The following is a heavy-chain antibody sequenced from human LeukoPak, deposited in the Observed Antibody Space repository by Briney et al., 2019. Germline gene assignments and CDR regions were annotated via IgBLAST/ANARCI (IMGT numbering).Heavy chain of an antibody. CDR1: GFTFSSYA. V-gene: IGHV3-23*01. D-gene: IGHD6-19*01. CDR2: ISGSGGST. Sequence: GGSLRLSCAASGFTFSSYAMSWVRHAPGKGLEWVSAISGSGGSTYYADSVKGRFTISRDNSKNTLYLQMNSMRAEDTAVYYCAKLSIAVAGSYFDYWGQGTLVTVSS. J-gene: IGHJ4*02. CDR3: AKLSIAVAGSYFDY.